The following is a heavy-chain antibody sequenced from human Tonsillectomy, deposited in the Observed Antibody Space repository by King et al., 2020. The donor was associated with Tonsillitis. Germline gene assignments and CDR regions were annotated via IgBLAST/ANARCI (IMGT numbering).Heavy chain of an antibody. V-gene: IGHV3-30*18. J-gene: IGHJ3*02. CDR3: AKDPLLVFGLVSGAFDI. CDR2: ISFDGSNN. D-gene: IGHD3-3*01. Sequence: VQLVESGGGVVQPGRSLRLSCAASGFPFNNYGMHWVRQAPGKGLEWVAVISFDGSNNYYADSVKGRFTISRDNSRNTLYLQMNSLRAEDTAVYYCAKDPLLVFGLVSGAFDIWGQGTMVTVSS. CDR1: GFPFNNYG.